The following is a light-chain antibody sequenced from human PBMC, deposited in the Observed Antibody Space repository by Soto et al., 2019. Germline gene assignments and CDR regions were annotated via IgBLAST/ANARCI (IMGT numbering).Light chain of an antibody. CDR2: ENT. V-gene: IGLV1-51*02. CDR1: SSNIWDNY. J-gene: IGLJ3*02. Sequence: QSVLTQPPSVSAAPGQKVTISCSGSSSNIWDNYVSWYQQLPGTAPKLLIYENTKRPLEIPDRFSGSKSGTSATLDIAGLQTGDEADYYCGTWDSSLSAGVFGGGTKLTLL. CDR3: GTWDSSLSAGV.